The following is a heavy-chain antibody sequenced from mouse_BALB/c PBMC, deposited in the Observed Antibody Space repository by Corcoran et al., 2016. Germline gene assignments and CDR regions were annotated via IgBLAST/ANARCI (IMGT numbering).Heavy chain of an antibody. V-gene: IGHV1-77*01. J-gene: IGHJ4*01. CDR3: ARCNYAMDY. CDR1: GYTCTDSV. Sequence: QLQQSGRKLVKPGTSEKMSCKSYGYTCTDSVISWEKQRTGQGLEWIGEIYPGSGSTYYNEKFKGKATLTADKSSNTAYMQLSSLTSEDSAVYFCARCNYAMDYWGQGTSVTVSS. CDR2: IYPGSGST.